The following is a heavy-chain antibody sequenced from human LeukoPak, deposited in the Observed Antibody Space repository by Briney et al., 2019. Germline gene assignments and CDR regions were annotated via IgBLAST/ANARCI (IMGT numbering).Heavy chain of an antibody. V-gene: IGHV3-23*01. J-gene: IGHJ4*02. D-gene: IGHD3-10*01. CDR3: ARSRVEVRGVISFYY. CDR1: GFTFSSYA. Sequence: GGSLRLSCAASGFTFSSYAMSWVRQAPGKGLEWVSAISGSGGSTYYADSVKGRFTISRDNSKNTLYLQMNSLRAEDTAVYYCARSRVEVRGVISFYYWGQGTLVTVSS. CDR2: ISGSGGST.